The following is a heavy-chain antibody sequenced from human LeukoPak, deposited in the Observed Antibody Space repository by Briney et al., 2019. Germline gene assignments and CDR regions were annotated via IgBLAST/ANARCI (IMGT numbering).Heavy chain of an antibody. D-gene: IGHD3-3*01. Sequence: PSETLSLTCAVYGGSFSGYYWSWIRQPPGKGLEWIGEINHSGSTNYNPSLRSRVTISVDTSKNQFSLKLSSVTAADTAVYYCARARGYYDFWSGYSSDFDYWGQGTLVTVSS. CDR2: INHSGST. J-gene: IGHJ4*02. CDR3: ARARGYYDFWSGYSSDFDY. CDR1: GGSFSGYY. V-gene: IGHV4-34*01.